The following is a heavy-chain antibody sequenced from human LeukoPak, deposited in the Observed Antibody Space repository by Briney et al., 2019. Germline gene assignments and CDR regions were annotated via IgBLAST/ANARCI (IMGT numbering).Heavy chain of an antibody. CDR3: AKTNGYYSD. J-gene: IGHJ4*02. V-gene: IGHV3-23*01. CDR2: ISGSGGTT. Sequence: GGSLRLSCAASGFTISNYGMNWVRQAPGKGLEWVSGISGSGGTTYYADSVKGRFTISRDNSKNSLSLQVSSLRAEDTAVYYCAKTNGYYSDWGQGTLVTVSS. CDR1: GFTISNYG. D-gene: IGHD3-22*01.